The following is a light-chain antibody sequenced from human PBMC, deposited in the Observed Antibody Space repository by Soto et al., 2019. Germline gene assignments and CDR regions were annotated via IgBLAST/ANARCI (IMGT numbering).Light chain of an antibody. CDR1: STDVGGYNY. J-gene: IGLJ1*01. V-gene: IGLV2-14*01. Sequence: QSVLTQAASVSGSPGQTFTISCAGNSTDVGGYNYVSWYQQHPGKAPKLMIYEVSNRPSGVSNRFSGSKSGNTASLTISGLQAEDEADYYCSSDTSSSTLAFGTGTKVTVL. CDR2: EVS. CDR3: SSDTSSSTLA.